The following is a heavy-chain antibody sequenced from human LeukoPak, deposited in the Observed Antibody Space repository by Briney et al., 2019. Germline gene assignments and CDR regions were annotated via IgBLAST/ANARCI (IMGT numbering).Heavy chain of an antibody. V-gene: IGHV3-74*01. D-gene: IGHD3-10*01. CDR1: GFTFSSYW. J-gene: IGHJ4*02. CDR2: INSDGSST. CDR3: ARDLLWFGGHKNDY. Sequence: GGSLRLSCAASGFTFSSYWMHWARHAPGKGVVWVSRINSDGSSTSYADSVKGRFTISRDNAKNTLYLQMNSLRAEDTAVYYCARDLLWFGGHKNDYWGQGTLVTVSS.